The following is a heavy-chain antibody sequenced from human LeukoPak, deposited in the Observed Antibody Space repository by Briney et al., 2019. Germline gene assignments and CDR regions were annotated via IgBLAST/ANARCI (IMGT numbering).Heavy chain of an antibody. D-gene: IGHD6-19*01. V-gene: IGHV3-23*01. CDR2: ISGSGGST. Sequence: GGSLRLSCAASGFTFSSYAMSWVRQAPGKGLEWVSAISGSGGSTYYADSVKGRFTISRDNAKNSLYLQRNSLRGEDAAVYYCGRDRGGTSGWSPVGYWGQGTLVTVSS. CDR1: GFTFSSYA. J-gene: IGHJ4*02. CDR3: GRDRGGTSGWSPVGY.